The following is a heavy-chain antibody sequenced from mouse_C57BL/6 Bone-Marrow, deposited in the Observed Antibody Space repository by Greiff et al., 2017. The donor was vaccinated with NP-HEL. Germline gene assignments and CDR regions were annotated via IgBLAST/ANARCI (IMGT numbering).Heavy chain of an antibody. CDR1: GYTFTSYW. CDR3: TRTLYYGSSPFAY. J-gene: IGHJ3*01. CDR2: IYPGNSDT. V-gene: IGHV1-5*01. D-gene: IGHD1-1*01. Sequence: EVKLVESGTVLARPGASVKMSCKTSGYTFTSYWMHWVKQRPGQGLEWIGAIYPGNSDTSYNQKFKGKAKLTAVTSASTAYMELSSLTNEDSAVYYCTRTLYYGSSPFAYWGQGTLVTVSA.